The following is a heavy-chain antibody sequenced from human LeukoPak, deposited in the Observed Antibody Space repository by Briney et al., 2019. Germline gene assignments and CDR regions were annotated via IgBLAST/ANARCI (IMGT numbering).Heavy chain of an antibody. Sequence: GGSLRLSCAASGFTFSSYSMNWVRQAPGKGLEWVSSISSSSSYIYYADSVKGRFTISRDNAKNTLYLQMNSLRAEDTAVYYCARDRLGFPSLRYFDWLLYREVGDMDVWGKGTTVTVSS. CDR2: ISSSSSYI. D-gene: IGHD3-9*01. CDR3: ARDRLGFPSLRYFDWLLYREVGDMDV. V-gene: IGHV3-21*04. CDR1: GFTFSSYS. J-gene: IGHJ6*03.